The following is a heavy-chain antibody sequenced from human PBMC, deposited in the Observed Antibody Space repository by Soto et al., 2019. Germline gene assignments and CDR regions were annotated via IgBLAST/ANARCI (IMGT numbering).Heavy chain of an antibody. Sequence: SETLSLTCTVSGGSISSSSYYWGWIRQPPGKGLEWIGSIYYSGSTYYNPSLKSRVTISVDTSKNQFSLKLSSVTAADTAVYYCARQGDSSGYYGNLVDYWGQGTLVTVSS. D-gene: IGHD3-22*01. J-gene: IGHJ4*02. CDR2: IYYSGST. CDR1: GGSISSSSYY. V-gene: IGHV4-39*01. CDR3: ARQGDSSGYYGNLVDY.